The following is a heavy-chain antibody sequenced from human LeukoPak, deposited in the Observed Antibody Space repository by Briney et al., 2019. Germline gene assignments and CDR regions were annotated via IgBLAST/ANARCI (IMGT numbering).Heavy chain of an antibody. Sequence: PGGSLRLSCAASGFTFSSYAMSWVRQAPGKGGEWVSSISGSGGSTYYADSVKGRFTISRDNSKNTLYLQMNSLRAEDTAVYYCAKDRYSSGWYGIFDYWGQGTLVTVSS. V-gene: IGHV3-23*01. CDR2: ISGSGGST. CDR3: AKDRYSSGWYGIFDY. D-gene: IGHD6-19*01. J-gene: IGHJ4*02. CDR1: GFTFSSYA.